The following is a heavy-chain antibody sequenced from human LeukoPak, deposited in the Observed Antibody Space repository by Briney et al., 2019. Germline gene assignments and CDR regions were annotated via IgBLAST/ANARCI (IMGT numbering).Heavy chain of an antibody. CDR1: GGSISSSSYY. V-gene: IGHV4-39*01. CDR3: ARYVSLVVITGNDAFDI. Sequence: SETLSLTCTVSGGSISSSSYYWGWIRQPPGKGLEWNGSIYYSGSTYYNPSLKSRVTISVDTSKNQFSLKLSSVTAADTAVYYCARYVSLVVITGNDAFDIWGQGTMVTVSS. J-gene: IGHJ3*02. D-gene: IGHD3-22*01. CDR2: IYYSGST.